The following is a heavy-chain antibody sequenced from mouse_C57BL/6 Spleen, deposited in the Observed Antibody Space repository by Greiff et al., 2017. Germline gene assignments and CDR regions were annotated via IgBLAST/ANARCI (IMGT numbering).Heavy chain of an antibody. Sequence: VQLQQSGAELAKPGASVKLSCKASGYTFPSYWMHWVKQRPGQGLEWIGYINPSSGYTKYNQKFKDKATLTADKSSSTAYMQLSSLTYEDSAVYDCASYYDSNGYFDYWGQGTTLTVAS. CDR1: GYTFPSYW. CDR2: INPSSGYT. D-gene: IGHD2-4*01. V-gene: IGHV1-7*01. J-gene: IGHJ2*01. CDR3: ASYYDSNGYFDY.